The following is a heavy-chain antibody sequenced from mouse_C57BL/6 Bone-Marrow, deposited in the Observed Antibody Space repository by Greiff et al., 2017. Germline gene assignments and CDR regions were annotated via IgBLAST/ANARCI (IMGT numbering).Heavy chain of an antibody. CDR2: IYPGNSDA. Sequence: VQLQQSGTVLARPGASVKMSCKTSGYTFTSYWMHWVKQRPGQGLEWIGAIYPGNSDASYNQKFKGKDKLTAVTSASTAYMELSSLTNEDSAVYYCTKDGYYDGYFDVWGTGTTVTVSS. V-gene: IGHV1-5*01. CDR3: TKDGYYDGYFDV. D-gene: IGHD2-3*01. J-gene: IGHJ1*03. CDR1: GYTFTSYW.